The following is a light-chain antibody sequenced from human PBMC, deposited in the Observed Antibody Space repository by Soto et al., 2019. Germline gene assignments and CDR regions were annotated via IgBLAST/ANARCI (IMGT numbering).Light chain of an antibody. J-gene: IGLJ1*01. CDR2: EVT. CDR1: NSDVGSYNY. V-gene: IGLV2-8*01. Sequence: QSVLTQPPSASGSPGQSVTISCTGTNSDVGSYNYVSWYQRHPGKAPKLMIYEVTKRPSGVPDRFSGSKSGNTASLTVSGLQAEDEADYYCSSYAGSNNLVFGTGTKVTVL. CDR3: SSYAGSNNLV.